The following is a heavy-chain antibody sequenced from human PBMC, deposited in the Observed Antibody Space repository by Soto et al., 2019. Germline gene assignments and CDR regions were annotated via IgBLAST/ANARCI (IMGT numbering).Heavy chain of an antibody. V-gene: IGHV1-69*12. J-gene: IGHJ4*02. CDR1: GGTFSNYA. CDR2: IIPIFGTT. Sequence: QVQLVQSGAEVKKPGSSVKVSCKASGGTFSNYAISCVRHAPGQGLEWMGGIIPIFGTTNYAQRFQGRVTITADESTSTAYMELSSLISEDTAVYYCARVSSSWYKDYFDYWGQGTLVTVSS. D-gene: IGHD6-13*01. CDR3: ARVSSSWYKDYFDY.